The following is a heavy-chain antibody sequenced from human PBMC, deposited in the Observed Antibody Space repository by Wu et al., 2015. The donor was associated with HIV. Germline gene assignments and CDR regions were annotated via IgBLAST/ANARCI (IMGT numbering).Heavy chain of an antibody. CDR3: ARGGGSDWSVGYYFDY. Sequence: QVQXVQSGAEVKKPGASVKVSCKASGYTFTAYYMHWVRQAPGQGLEWMGWINPNSGGTNYAQKFQDRVTMTRDTSISTAYMELSRLRSDDTAVYYCARGGGSDWSVGYYFDYWGQGTLVTVSS. CDR1: GYTFTAYY. J-gene: IGHJ4*02. V-gene: IGHV1-2*02. D-gene: IGHD6-19*01. CDR2: INPNSGGT.